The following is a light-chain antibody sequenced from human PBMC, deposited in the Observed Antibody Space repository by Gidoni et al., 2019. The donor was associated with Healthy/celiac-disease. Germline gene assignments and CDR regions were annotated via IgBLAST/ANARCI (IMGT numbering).Light chain of an antibody. CDR3: QQSYSTLT. V-gene: IGKV1-39*01. CDR1: QSISRY. J-gene: IGKJ3*01. Sequence: DIQMTQSPSSLSASVGDRVTITCRASQSISRYLNWYQQKPGRAPKLLIYAASSLQSGVPSRFSGSGSGTDFTLTISSLQPEDFATYYCQQSYSTLTFGPXTKVEIK. CDR2: AAS.